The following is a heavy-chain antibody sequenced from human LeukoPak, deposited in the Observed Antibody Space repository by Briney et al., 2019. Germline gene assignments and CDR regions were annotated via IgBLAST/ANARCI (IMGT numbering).Heavy chain of an antibody. CDR2: ISSSGSTI. V-gene: IGHV3-48*03. CDR1: GFTFSSYE. D-gene: IGHD4-23*01. J-gene: IGHJ4*02. CDR3: VSSLRWLTLDY. Sequence: GGSLRLSCAASGFTFSSYEMNWVRQAPGKGLEWVSYISSSGSTIYYADSVKGRFTISRDNAKNSLYLQMNSLRAEDTAVYYCVSSLRWLTLDYWGQGTLVTVSS.